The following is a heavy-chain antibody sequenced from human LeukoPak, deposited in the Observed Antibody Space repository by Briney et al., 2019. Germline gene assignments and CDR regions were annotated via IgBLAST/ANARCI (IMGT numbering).Heavy chain of an antibody. CDR2: ISGNGGST. CDR1: GFTFSSYA. CDR3: AKTARYSASWYDV. D-gene: IGHD6-13*01. Sequence: GGSLRLSCAASGFTFSSYAMSWVRQAPGKGLEWVSGISGNGGSTYYADSVKGRFTISRDNSENTMYLQMNSLRAEDTAVFYCAKTARYSASWYDVWGQGTTLTVSS. V-gene: IGHV3-23*01. J-gene: IGHJ6*02.